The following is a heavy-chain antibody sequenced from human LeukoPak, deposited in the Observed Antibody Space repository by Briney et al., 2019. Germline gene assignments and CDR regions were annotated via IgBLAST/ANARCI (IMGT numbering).Heavy chain of an antibody. CDR1: GFTFSSFE. Sequence: PGGSLRLSCAASGFTFSSFEMNWVRQAPGEGLEWISYISGTGSAKYYADSVKGRFTISRDNAKNSLYLQMNSLRAEDTAVYYCARDLSDYDILTGYYHKYYFDYWGQGTLVTVSS. V-gene: IGHV3-48*03. D-gene: IGHD3-9*01. CDR3: ARDLSDYDILTGYYHKYYFDY. CDR2: ISGTGSAK. J-gene: IGHJ4*02.